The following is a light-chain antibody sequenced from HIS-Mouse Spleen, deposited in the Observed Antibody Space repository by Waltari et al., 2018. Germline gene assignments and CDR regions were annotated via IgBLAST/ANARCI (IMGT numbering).Light chain of an antibody. V-gene: IGKV1-9*01. J-gene: IGKJ1*01. CDR2: AAS. Sequence: DIQLTQSPSYLYASLGDRVTITCRASQGISSYIAWYQQKPGKAPKLLIYAASTLQSGVPSRFSGSGSGTEFTLTISSLQPEDFATYYCQQLNSYPPTFGQGTKVEIK. CDR1: QGISSY. CDR3: QQLNSYPPT.